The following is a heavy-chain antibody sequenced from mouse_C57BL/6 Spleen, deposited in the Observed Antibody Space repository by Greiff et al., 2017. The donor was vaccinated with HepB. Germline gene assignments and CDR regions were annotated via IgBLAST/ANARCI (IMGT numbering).Heavy chain of an antibody. CDR2: IDPSDSET. D-gene: IGHD1-1*01. Sequence: QVQLKQPGAELVRPGSSVKLSCKASGYTFTSYWMHWVKQRPIQGLEWIGNIDPSDSETHYNQKFKDKATLTVDKSSSTAYMQLSSLTSEDSAVYYCARWNYGSPYFDYWGQGTTLTVSS. J-gene: IGHJ2*01. CDR3: ARWNYGSPYFDY. V-gene: IGHV1-52*01. CDR1: GYTFTSYW.